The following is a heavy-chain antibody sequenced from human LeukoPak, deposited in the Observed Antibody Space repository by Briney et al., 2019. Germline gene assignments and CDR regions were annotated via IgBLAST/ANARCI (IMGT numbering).Heavy chain of an antibody. J-gene: IGHJ4*02. D-gene: IGHD6-19*01. V-gene: IGHV3-23*01. CDR1: GFTFSSYA. CDR2: ISGSGGST. Sequence: GSLRLSCAASGFTFSSYAMSWVRQAPGKGLEWVSAISGSGGSTYYADSVKGRFTISRDNSKNTLYLQMNSLRAEDTAVYYCARVSRASGWYALDYWGQGTLVTVSS. CDR3: ARVSRASGWYALDY.